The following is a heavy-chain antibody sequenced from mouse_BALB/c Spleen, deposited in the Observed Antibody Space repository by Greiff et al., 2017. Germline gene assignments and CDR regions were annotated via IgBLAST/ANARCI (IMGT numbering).Heavy chain of an antibody. J-gene: IGHJ4*01. CDR3: ASMGYGYYYAMDY. V-gene: IGHV5-6-2*01. CDR1: GFTFSSYY. D-gene: IGHD2-2*01. Sequence: EVKLMESGGGLVKLGGSLKLSCAASGFTFSSYYMSWVRQTPEKRLELVAAINSNGGSTYYPDTVKGRFTISRDNAKNTLYLQMSSLKSEDTALYYCASMGYGYYYAMDYWGQGTSVTVSS. CDR2: INSNGGST.